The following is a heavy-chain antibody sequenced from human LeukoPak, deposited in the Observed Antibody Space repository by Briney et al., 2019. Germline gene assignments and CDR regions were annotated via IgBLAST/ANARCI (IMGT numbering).Heavy chain of an antibody. CDR2: ISSSSSYI. CDR1: GFTFSSYS. V-gene: IGHV3-21*01. Sequence: PGGSLRLSCAASGFTFSSYSMNWVRQAPGKGLEWVSSISSSSSYIYYADSVKGRFTILRDNAKNSLYLQMNSLRVEDTAVYYCARDGGGVATDFDYWGQGTLVTVSS. D-gene: IGHD5-12*01. CDR3: ARDGGGVATDFDY. J-gene: IGHJ4*02.